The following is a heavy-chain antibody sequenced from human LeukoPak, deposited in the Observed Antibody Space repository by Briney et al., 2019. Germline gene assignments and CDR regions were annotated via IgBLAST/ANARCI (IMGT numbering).Heavy chain of an antibody. CDR1: RVTPRGYA. V-gene: IGHV3-23*01. CDR2: LSVSVGST. Sequence: PGGSLRLSSAPSRVTPRGYAMSTVREAPGKGVECVSALSVSVGSTYSADSVKGRFTISRDNSKNTLYLQMHSLRAEDTAVYYCAKVGLGYCSSTSCYERFISAYYFDYWGQGTLVTVSS. D-gene: IGHD2-2*01. CDR3: AKVGLGYCSSTSCYERFISAYYFDY. J-gene: IGHJ4*02.